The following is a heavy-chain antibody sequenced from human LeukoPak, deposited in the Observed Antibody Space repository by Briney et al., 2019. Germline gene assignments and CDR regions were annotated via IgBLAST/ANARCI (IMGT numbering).Heavy chain of an antibody. Sequence: SETLSLTCAVYGGSFSGYYWSWIRQPPGKGLEWIGEINHSGSTNYNPSLKSRVTISVDTSKNQFSLKLSSVTAADTAVYSCARPSKRQVVAATRGYFDYWGQGTLVTVSS. V-gene: IGHV4-34*01. CDR3: ARPSKRQVVAATRGYFDY. CDR1: GGSFSGYY. D-gene: IGHD2-15*01. J-gene: IGHJ4*02. CDR2: INHSGST.